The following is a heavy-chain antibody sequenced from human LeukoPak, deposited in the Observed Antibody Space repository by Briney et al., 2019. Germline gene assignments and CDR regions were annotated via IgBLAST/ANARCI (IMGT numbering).Heavy chain of an antibody. V-gene: IGHV3-23*01. Sequence: GGPLRLSCAASGFTLSNYAMTWVRQAPGKGLEWVSVISASGETKPYADSVKGRFTVSRDNSKNTLYVQLNSLRAEDTAVYYCARHYAMDVWGQGTTVTVSS. CDR2: ISASGETK. CDR1: GFTLSNYA. J-gene: IGHJ6*02. CDR3: ARHYAMDV.